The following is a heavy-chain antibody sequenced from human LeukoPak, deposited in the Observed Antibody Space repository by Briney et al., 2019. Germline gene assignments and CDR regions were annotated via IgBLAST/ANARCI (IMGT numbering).Heavy chain of an antibody. D-gene: IGHD3-10*01. V-gene: IGHV3-23*01. J-gene: IGHJ6*03. CDR2: ISGSGGST. CDR1: GFTFSSYG. CDR3: AKGHYGSGSYGDYYYYMDV. Sequence: GGSLRLSCAASGFTFSSYGMSWVRQAPGKGLEWVSAISGSGGSTYYADSVKGRFTISRDNSKNTLYLQMNSLRAEDTAVYYCAKGHYGSGSYGDYYYYMDVWGKGTTVTISS.